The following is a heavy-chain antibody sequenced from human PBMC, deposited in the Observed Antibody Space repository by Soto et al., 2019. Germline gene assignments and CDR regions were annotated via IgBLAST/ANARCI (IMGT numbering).Heavy chain of an antibody. J-gene: IGHJ4*02. V-gene: IGHV1-2*02. CDR2: IDPKNGST. CDR3: GRDDYGIFPY. D-gene: IGHD3-10*01. CDR1: GYSISAHY. Sequence: GASVKVSCKASGYSISAHYIHWVRQAPGQGLEWMGWIDPKNGSTVSAQKFQGRLTVTRDTSISTVYMDLSGLTSDDTALYYCGRDDYGIFPYWGQGSLVTVSS.